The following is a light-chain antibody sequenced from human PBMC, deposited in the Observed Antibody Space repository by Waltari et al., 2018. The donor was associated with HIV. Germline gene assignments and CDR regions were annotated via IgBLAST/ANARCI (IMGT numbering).Light chain of an antibody. J-gene: IGLJ2*01. CDR2: DVS. CDR3: SAYSTTNTYVV. CDR1: TSDIAGYHY. Sequence: QSALTQPASLSGSLGQTIAIPCTGSTSDIAGYHYVSWYQQHAGNSPKLLIYDVSQRPSGVSDRFSGSRSGNTASLIISGLQIDDECEYFCSAYSTTNTYVVFGGGTKVTVL. V-gene: IGLV2-14*03.